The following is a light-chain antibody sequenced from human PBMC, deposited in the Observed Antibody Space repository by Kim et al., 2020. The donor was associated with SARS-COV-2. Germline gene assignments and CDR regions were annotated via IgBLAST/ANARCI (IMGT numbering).Light chain of an antibody. CDR1: SLRSYY. V-gene: IGLV3-19*01. Sequence: SSELTQDPAVSVALGQTVRITCQGDSLRSYYASWYQQKPGQAPVLVIYGKNNRPSGIPDRFSGSSSGNTASLTFTGAQAEDEADYYCNSRDSSGNRVFGGGTKLTVL. J-gene: IGLJ3*02. CDR3: NSRDSSGNRV. CDR2: GKN.